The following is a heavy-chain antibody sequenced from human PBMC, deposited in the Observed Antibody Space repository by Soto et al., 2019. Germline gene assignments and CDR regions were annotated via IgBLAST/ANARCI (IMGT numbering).Heavy chain of an antibody. Sequence: WGSLRLSCASSVFTFSSYIMNWVRQAPGKGLDWVSSISSSSSYIYYADSVKGRFTISRDNAKNSLYLQMNSLRAEDTAVYYCARGSPMYYYDSSGYYDYWGQGTLVTVSS. J-gene: IGHJ4*02. V-gene: IGHV3-21*01. CDR3: ARGSPMYYYDSSGYYDY. CDR2: ISSSSSYI. CDR1: VFTFSSYI. D-gene: IGHD3-22*01.